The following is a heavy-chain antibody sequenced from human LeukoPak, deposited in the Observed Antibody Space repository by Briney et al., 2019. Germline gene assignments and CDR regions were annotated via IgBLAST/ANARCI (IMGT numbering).Heavy chain of an antibody. CDR3: ARIAAAGIDY. CDR2: IYYSGST. Sequence: SETLSLTCTVSGGSISSYYWSWIRQPPGKGLEWIGYIYYSGSTNYNPSLKSRVTISVDTSKNQFSLKLSSVTAADTAVYYCARIAAAGIDYWGQGTLVTVSS. J-gene: IGHJ4*02. V-gene: IGHV4-59*12. D-gene: IGHD6-13*01. CDR1: GGSISSYY.